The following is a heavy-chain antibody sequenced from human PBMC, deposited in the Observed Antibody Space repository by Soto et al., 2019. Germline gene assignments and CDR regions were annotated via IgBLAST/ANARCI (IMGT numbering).Heavy chain of an antibody. D-gene: IGHD2-21*02. Sequence: ASVKVSCKASGYTFTGYYMHWVRQAPGQGLEWMGWINPNSGGTNYAQKFQGWVTMTRGTSISTAYMELSRLRSDDTAVYYCARSVAYCGGDCYSQPVDYWGQGTLVTVSS. J-gene: IGHJ4*02. CDR3: ARSVAYCGGDCYSQPVDY. CDR2: INPNSGGT. V-gene: IGHV1-2*04. CDR1: GYTFTGYY.